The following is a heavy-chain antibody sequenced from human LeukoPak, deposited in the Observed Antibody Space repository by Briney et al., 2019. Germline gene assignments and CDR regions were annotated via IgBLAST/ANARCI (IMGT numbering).Heavy chain of an antibody. J-gene: IGHJ4*02. V-gene: IGHV4-39*01. CDR1: GGSIISSSYY. CDR3: ARQMGATE. Sequence: AETLSLTCTVSGGSIISSSYYWGWIRQPPGKGLEWIGNIYYSGSTYCNPSLKSRVTISVDTSKKQFSLKLSAVTAADTAVYYCARQMGATEWGQGTLVTVSS. CDR2: IYYSGST. D-gene: IGHD1-26*01.